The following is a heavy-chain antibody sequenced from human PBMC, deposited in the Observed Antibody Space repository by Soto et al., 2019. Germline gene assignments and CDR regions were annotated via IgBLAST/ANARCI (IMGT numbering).Heavy chain of an antibody. CDR1: GFTFSSYP. V-gene: IGHV3-48*02. CDR2: ITSSSATI. J-gene: IGHJ6*02. Sequence: EVQLVESGGGLVQPGGSLRLSCAASGFTFSSYPMNWVRQAPGKGLEWVSYITSSSATIYYADSVKGRFTISRDNAKNSLYLQMNSPRDEDTAMYYCARAGFNREVDVWGQGTTVTVSS. CDR3: ARAGFNREVDV.